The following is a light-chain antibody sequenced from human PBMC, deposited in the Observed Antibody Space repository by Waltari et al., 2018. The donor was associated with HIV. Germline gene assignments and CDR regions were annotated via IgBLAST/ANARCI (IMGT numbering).Light chain of an antibody. CDR1: SSDVGSYNR. CDR2: EVS. J-gene: IGLJ1*01. V-gene: IGLV2-23*02. Sequence: QSALTQPASVSGSPGQSITISCTGTSSDVGSYNRFSWYQQHPGKAPKLMIYEVSKRPSGVSNRFSGSKSGNTASLTISGLQAEDEADYYCCSYAGSSTYVFGTGTKVPVL. CDR3: CSYAGSSTYV.